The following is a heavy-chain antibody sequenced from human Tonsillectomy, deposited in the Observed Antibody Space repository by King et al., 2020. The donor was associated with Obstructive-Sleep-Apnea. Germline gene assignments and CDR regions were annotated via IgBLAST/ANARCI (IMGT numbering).Heavy chain of an antibody. CDR2: IYHSGST. Sequence: LQLKESGSGLVKPSQTLSLTCAVSGGSISSGGYSWSWIRQPPGKGLEWIGYIYHSGSTYYNPSLKSRVTISVDRSKNQFSLKLSSVTAADTAVYYCARSYCGGDCPDPNWFDPWGQGTLVTVSS. D-gene: IGHD2-21*02. V-gene: IGHV4-30-2*01. J-gene: IGHJ5*02. CDR1: GGSISSGGYS. CDR3: ARSYCGGDCPDPNWFDP.